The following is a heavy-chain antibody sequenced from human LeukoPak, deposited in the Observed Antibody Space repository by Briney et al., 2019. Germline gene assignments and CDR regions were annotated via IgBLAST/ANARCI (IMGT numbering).Heavy chain of an antibody. V-gene: IGHV3-72*01. CDR3: AWGDAYCSGDCFSD. CDR2: SRNKVNSYTT. J-gene: IGHJ4*02. D-gene: IGHD2-21*02. CDR1: GSTFSDHN. Sequence: GGSLRLSCAASGSTFSDHNMDWIRQAPGKGLEWIGRSRNKVNSYTTDYAASVRDRFTISRDESKNSVYLQMNSLKTEDTAVYYCAWGDAYCSGDCFSDWGQGTLVTVSA.